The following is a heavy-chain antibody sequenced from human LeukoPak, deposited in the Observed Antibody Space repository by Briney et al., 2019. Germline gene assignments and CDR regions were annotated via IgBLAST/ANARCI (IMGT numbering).Heavy chain of an antibody. CDR3: AKDVDSSGWYYFDY. J-gene: IGHJ4*02. Sequence: GGSLRLSCAASGFTFSSYGMHWVRQGPGKGLVWVAFIRYDGSNKYYADSVKGRFTISRDNSKNTLYLQMNSLRAEDTAVYYCAKDVDSSGWYYFDYWGQGTLVTVSS. D-gene: IGHD6-19*01. V-gene: IGHV3-30*02. CDR1: GFTFSSYG. CDR2: IRYDGSNK.